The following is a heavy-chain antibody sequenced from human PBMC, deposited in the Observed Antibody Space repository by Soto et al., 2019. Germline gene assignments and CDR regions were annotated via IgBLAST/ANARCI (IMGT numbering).Heavy chain of an antibody. Sequence: QVQLQESGPGLVKPSQTLSLTCTVSGGSISSGDYYWSWIRQPPGKGLEWIGYIYYSGSTYYNPYLKSRVTISVNTPKTRFSLKRSSVTAADTAVYYCAGGPKGGGGGDYWGQGTLVTVSS. CDR1: GGSISSGDYY. CDR2: IYYSGST. CDR3: AGGPKGGGGGDY. D-gene: IGHD2-15*01. V-gene: IGHV4-30-4*01. J-gene: IGHJ4*02.